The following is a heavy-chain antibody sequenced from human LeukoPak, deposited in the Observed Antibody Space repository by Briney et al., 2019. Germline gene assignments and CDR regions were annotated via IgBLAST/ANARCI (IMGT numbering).Heavy chain of an antibody. V-gene: IGHV3-9*01. CDR1: GFTFDDYA. D-gene: IGHD3-10*01. J-gene: IGHJ6*02. CDR2: ISWNSGSI. Sequence: PGGSLRLSCAASGFTFDDYAMHWVRHAPGKGLEWVSGISWNSGSIGYADSVKGRFTISRDNAKNSLYLQMNSLRVEDTALYYCAKDIDDRFLWFGELCHGMDVWGQGTTVTVSS. CDR3: AKDIDDRFLWFGELCHGMDV.